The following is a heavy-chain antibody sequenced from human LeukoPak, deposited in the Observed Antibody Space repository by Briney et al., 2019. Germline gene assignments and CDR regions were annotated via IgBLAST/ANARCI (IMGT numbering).Heavy chain of an antibody. V-gene: IGHV3-7*01. CDR2: IKKDGSEK. CDR1: GFTFSSHW. J-gene: IGHJ5*02. D-gene: IGHD2-15*01. Sequence: GGSLRLSCAASGFTFSSHWMSWVRQAPGKGLERVANIKKDGSEKYYVDAVKGRFTISRDNAKNSLYLQMNSLRAEDTAVYYCAGQSRLGYCSGGSCYSQPFDPWGQGTLVTVSS. CDR3: AGQSRLGYCSGGSCYSQPFDP.